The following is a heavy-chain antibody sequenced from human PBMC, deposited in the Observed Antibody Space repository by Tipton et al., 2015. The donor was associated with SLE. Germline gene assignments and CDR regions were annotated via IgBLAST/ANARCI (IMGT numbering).Heavy chain of an antibody. J-gene: IGHJ1*01. CDR1: GGSFSGYY. Sequence: TLSLTCAVYGGSFSGYYWSWIRQPPGKGLEWIGEINHSGSTNYNPSLKSRVTISVDTSKNQFSLKLSSVTAADTAVYYCARRSSAAAGPEYCQHWGQGTLVTVSS. D-gene: IGHD6-13*01. CDR2: INHSGST. CDR3: ARRSSAAAGPEYCQH. V-gene: IGHV4-34*01.